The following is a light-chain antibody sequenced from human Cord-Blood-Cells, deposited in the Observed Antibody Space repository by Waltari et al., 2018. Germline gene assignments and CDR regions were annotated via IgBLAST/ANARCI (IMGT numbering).Light chain of an antibody. J-gene: IGKJ4*01. V-gene: IGKV1-33*01. CDR2: DAS. CDR3: QQYDNLLT. Sequence: DIQMTQSPSSLSASVGDRVTNTCQASQDISNYLNWYQQKPGKAPKLLIYDASNLETGVPSRFSVSGSGTDFTFTISSLQPEDIATYYCQQYDNLLTFGGGTKVEIK. CDR1: QDISNY.